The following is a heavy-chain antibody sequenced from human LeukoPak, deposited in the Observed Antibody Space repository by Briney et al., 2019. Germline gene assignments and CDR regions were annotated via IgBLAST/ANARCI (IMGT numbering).Heavy chain of an antibody. V-gene: IGHV4-30-2*01. D-gene: IGHD2-15*01. CDR1: GGSISSGGYS. J-gene: IGHJ4*02. Sequence: SQTLSLTCAVSGGSISSGGYSWSWIRQPPGKGLEWIGYIYHSGNTYYNPSLKSRVTISVDRSKNQFSLKLSSVTAADTAVYYCARDDCSGGSCYSDYWGQGTLVTVSS. CDR2: IYHSGNT. CDR3: ARDDCSGGSCYSDY.